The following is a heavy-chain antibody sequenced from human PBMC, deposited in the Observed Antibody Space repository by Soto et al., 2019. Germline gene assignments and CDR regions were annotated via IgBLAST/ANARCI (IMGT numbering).Heavy chain of an antibody. CDR2: IRSKANSYAT. J-gene: IGHJ5*02. Sequence: EVQLVESGGGLVQPGGSLKLSCAASGFTFSGSAMHWVRQASGKGLEWVGRIRSKANSYATAYAASVKGRFTISRDNSKNTAYLQMKSLKTEDTAVYYCTRQPLTMVRGVIQNWFDPWGQGTLVTVSS. CDR1: GFTFSGSA. CDR3: TRQPLTMVRGVIQNWFDP. V-gene: IGHV3-73*01. D-gene: IGHD3-10*01.